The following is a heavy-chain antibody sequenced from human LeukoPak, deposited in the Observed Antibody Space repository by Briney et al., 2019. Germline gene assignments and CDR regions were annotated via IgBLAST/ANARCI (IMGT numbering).Heavy chain of an antibody. CDR2: IGGSGGNT. CDR1: GFTFSSYA. Sequence: GVSLRLSCAASGFTFSSYAMSWVRQASGKGLEWVSAIGGSGGNTYYADSVKGRFTISRDNSKNTFYLQINSLRPEDTAVYYCATRTAATGPHFDSWGQGTLVTVSS. J-gene: IGHJ4*02. CDR3: ATRTAATGPHFDS. D-gene: IGHD1-14*01. V-gene: IGHV3-23*01.